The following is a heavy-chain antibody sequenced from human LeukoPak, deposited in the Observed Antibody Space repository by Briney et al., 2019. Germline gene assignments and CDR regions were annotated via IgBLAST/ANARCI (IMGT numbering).Heavy chain of an antibody. V-gene: IGHV4-39*01. CDR1: GGSISGNSFY. CDR2: IYYTGIT. Sequence: PSETLSLTCTVSGGSISGNSFYWGWVRQPPGKGLEWIGNIYYTGITYYNPSLKSRVTISVDTPKNQFSLKLNSVTAADTAVYYCASPGITTFDYWGQGTLVTVSS. J-gene: IGHJ4*02. CDR3: ASPGITTFDY. D-gene: IGHD3-22*01.